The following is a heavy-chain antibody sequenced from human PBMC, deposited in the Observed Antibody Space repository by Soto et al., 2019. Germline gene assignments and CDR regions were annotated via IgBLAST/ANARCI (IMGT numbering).Heavy chain of an antibody. CDR1: GNTFTSFA. J-gene: IGHJ4*02. CDR2: INAGNGNT. V-gene: IGHV1-3*01. CDR3: ARDLQADY. Sequence: SVKVSCKASGNTFTSFAMHWVRQAPGQRLKWMGWINAGNGNTKYSQKFQGRVTITRGRSGSAAYMELSSLRSVDTAVYYCARDLQADYWGQGTLVTVPQ.